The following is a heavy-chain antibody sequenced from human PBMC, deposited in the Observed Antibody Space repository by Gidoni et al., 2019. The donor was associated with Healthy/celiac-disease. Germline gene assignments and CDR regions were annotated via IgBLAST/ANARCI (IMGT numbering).Heavy chain of an antibody. D-gene: IGHD1-26*01. J-gene: IGHJ6*02. CDR1: GFTFSSYA. CDR3: AKGDSGSYYYYYYYGMDV. V-gene: IGHV3-23*01. Sequence: EVQLLESGGGLVQPGGSLRLSCAASGFTFSSYAMSWVRQAPGTGLEWVSAISGSGGSTYYADSVKGRFTISRGNSKNTLYLQMNSLRAEDTAVYYCAKGDSGSYYYYYYYGMDVWGQGTTVTVSS. CDR2: ISGSGGST.